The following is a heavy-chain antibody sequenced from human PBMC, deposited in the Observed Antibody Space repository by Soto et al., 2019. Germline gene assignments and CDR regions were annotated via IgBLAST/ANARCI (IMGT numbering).Heavy chain of an antibody. CDR3: ARDMTYYDSSGTFDY. D-gene: IGHD3-22*01. CDR2: INPNSGGT. Sequence: GASVTVSCKASGYTFTGYYMHWVRQAPGQGLEWMGWINPNSGGTNYAQKFQGWVTMTRDTSISTAYMELSRLRSDDTAVYYCARDMTYYDSSGTFDYWGQGTLVTVSS. V-gene: IGHV1-2*04. CDR1: GYTFTGYY. J-gene: IGHJ4*02.